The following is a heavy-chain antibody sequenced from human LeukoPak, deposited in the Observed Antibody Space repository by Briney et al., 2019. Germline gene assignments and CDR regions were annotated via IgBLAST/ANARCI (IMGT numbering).Heavy chain of an antibody. Sequence: GRSLRLSCAASGFTFDDFAMHWVRQAPGKGLEWDSGISWNRGSIIYADSVKGRFTISRDNAKNSLYLQMNSLRPEDTALYYCAKAASFDWGYYFDYWGQGTLVTVSS. J-gene: IGHJ4*02. CDR3: AKAASFDWGYYFDY. CDR2: ISWNRGSI. V-gene: IGHV3-9*01. CDR1: GFTFDDFA. D-gene: IGHD3-9*01.